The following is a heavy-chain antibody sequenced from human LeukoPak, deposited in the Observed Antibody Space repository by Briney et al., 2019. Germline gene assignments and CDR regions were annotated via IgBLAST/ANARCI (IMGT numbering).Heavy chain of an antibody. Sequence: GGSLRLSCAASGFTFSSYTINWVRQPPGEGLEWGASINSGSNYIFYADSVKGRFTISRDNGKNSLSLQMNSLRAEDTAVYYCARDRGGRVVVTATYFDSWGQGTLVTVSS. D-gene: IGHD2-21*02. J-gene: IGHJ4*02. CDR1: GFTFSSYT. CDR2: INSGSNYI. V-gene: IGHV3-21*01. CDR3: ARDRGGRVVVTATYFDS.